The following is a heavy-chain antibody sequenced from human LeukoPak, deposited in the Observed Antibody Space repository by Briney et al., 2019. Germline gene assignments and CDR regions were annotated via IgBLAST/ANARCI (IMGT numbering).Heavy chain of an antibody. CDR3: AKYSSTYYYGSGSYGGSVDY. V-gene: IGHV3-30*02. J-gene: IGHJ4*02. D-gene: IGHD3-10*01. Sequence: GGSLRLSCAASGFTFSSYGMHWVRQAPGKGLEWVAFIPYDGSNKYYADSVKGRFTISRDNFKNTLYLQMNSQRAEYTAVYYCAKYSSTYYYGSGSYGGSVDYWGQGTLVTVSS. CDR1: GFTFSSYG. CDR2: IPYDGSNK.